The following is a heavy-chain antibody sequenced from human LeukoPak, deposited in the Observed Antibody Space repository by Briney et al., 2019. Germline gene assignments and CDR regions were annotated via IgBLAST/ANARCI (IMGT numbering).Heavy chain of an antibody. CDR2: INPINGGT. CDR1: GYTFTGYH. D-gene: IGHD2-2*01. V-gene: IGHV1-2*02. J-gene: IGHJ6*03. CDR3: ARGIDHCSSTTCYLVFYFYRDV. Sequence: ASVKVSCKASGYTFTGYHVHWVRQAPGQGLEWMGWINPINGGTNSAQKFQGRVTMTRDTSISTAYMELSRLRSDDTAVYYCARGIDHCSSTTCYLVFYFYRDVWGEGTTVTVSS.